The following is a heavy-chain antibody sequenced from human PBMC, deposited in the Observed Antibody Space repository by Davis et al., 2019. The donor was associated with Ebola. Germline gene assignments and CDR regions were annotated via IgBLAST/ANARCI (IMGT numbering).Heavy chain of an antibody. CDR1: GFTFSDHY. J-gene: IGHJ4*02. CDR3: VRSCSSTNCYPDY. V-gene: IGHV3-72*01. CDR2: TRNKANRYTT. D-gene: IGHD2-2*01. Sequence: PGGSLRLSCPASGFTFSDHYMDWFRQAPGKGLEWVGRTRNKANRYTTLYAASVKGRFTISRDDSKNSLYLQMNSLRTEDTALYYCVRSCSSTNCYPDYWGQGTLVTVSS.